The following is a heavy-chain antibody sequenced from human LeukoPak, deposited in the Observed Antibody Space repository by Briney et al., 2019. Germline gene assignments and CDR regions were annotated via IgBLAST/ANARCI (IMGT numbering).Heavy chain of an antibody. D-gene: IGHD2-2*01. Sequence: PSETLSLTCTVSGGSISSSSYYWGWIRQPPGKGLEWIGSIYYSGSTYYNPSLKSRVTISVDTSKNQFSLKLSSVTAADTAVYYCARLVPVVPAAIEPLDYWGQGTLVTVSS. CDR2: IYYSGST. V-gene: IGHV4-39*01. CDR3: ARLVPVVPAAIEPLDY. J-gene: IGHJ4*02. CDR1: GGSISSSSYY.